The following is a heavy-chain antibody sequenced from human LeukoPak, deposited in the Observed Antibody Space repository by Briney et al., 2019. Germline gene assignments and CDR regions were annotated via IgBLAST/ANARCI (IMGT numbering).Heavy chain of an antibody. CDR3: TRDQTPYY. Sequence: PGGSLRLSRTASGFTFGDYAMTWVRQAPGKGREGVGFIRSKIYGGTPEYAASVKDRFTISRDDSKGVAYLQMNSLKTEDTAVYYCTRDQTPYYWGQGTLVTVSS. CDR1: GFTFGDYA. V-gene: IGHV3-49*04. J-gene: IGHJ4*02. CDR2: IRSKIYGGTP.